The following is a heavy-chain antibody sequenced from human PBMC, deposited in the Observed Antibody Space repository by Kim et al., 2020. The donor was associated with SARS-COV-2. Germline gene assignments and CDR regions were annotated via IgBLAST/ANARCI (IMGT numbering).Heavy chain of an antibody. V-gene: IGHV3-23*01. D-gene: IGHD6-19*01. Sequence: ADSVKGRFTISRDNSKNTLYLQMNSLRAEDTAVYYCAKGGYSSGWYSLDYWGQGTLVTVSS. J-gene: IGHJ4*02. CDR3: AKGGYSSGWYSLDY.